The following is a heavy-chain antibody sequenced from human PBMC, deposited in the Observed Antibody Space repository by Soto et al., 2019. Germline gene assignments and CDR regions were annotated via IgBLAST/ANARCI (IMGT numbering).Heavy chain of an antibody. V-gene: IGHV3-53*01. Sequence: VGSLRLSCAAFGFTISGKKYVAWVRQAPGKGLEWVSALYDLDGSFYAASVKGRFTTSSDSSKTTVYLQMNDLRPDDTAVYYCATWHEREHAYDVWGQGTTVTVSS. CDR3: ATWHEREHAYDV. J-gene: IGHJ3*01. D-gene: IGHD1-1*01. CDR2: LYDLDGS. CDR1: GFTISGKKY.